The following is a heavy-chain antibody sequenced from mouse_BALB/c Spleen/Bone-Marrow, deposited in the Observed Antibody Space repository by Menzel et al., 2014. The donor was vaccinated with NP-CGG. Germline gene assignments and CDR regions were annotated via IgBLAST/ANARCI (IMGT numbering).Heavy chain of an antibody. J-gene: IGHJ2*01. CDR2: ILPGSGST. V-gene: IGHV1-9*01. CDR1: GYRFSSFW. Sequence: VQLQQSGAEVMKSGASVEISCRATGYRFSSFWIEWIKQRPGHGLEWIGKILPGSGSTNYNEKFKGKATLSADTSSNTAYMQLSSLTSEDSAVYFCAREGAFYGNPFDFWGQGTTLTVSS. D-gene: IGHD2-10*01. CDR3: AREGAFYGNPFDF.